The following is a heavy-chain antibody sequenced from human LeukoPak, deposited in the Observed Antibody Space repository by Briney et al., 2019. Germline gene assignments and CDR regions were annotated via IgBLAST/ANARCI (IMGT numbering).Heavy chain of an antibody. CDR1: GYSISSGYY. CDR3: ARDTAYTIFGVVIDYWYFDL. V-gene: IGHV4-38-2*02. J-gene: IGHJ2*01. CDR2: ISHGGST. D-gene: IGHD3-3*01. Sequence: SETLSLTCAVSGYSISSGYYWGWIRQPPGKGLEWLGSISHGGSTYHNPSLKSRVTISVDTSKNQFSLKLSSVTAADTAVYYCARDTAYTIFGVVIDYWYFDLWGRGTLVTVSS.